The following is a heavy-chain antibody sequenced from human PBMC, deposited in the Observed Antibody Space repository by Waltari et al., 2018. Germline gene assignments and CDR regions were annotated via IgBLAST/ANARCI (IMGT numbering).Heavy chain of an antibody. CDR3: ARVLRIKPY. CDR1: GLPFSSYS. J-gene: IGHJ4*02. D-gene: IGHD2-15*01. V-gene: IGHV3-48*04. CDR2: ISSSSSTI. Sequence: EVQRVESGGGWVQRGGSQRVSCDASGLPFSSYSMNWVRQAPGKGLEWVSYISSSSSTIYYADSVKGRFTISRDNAKNSLYLQMNSLRAEDTAVYYCARVLRIKPYWGQGTLVTVSS.